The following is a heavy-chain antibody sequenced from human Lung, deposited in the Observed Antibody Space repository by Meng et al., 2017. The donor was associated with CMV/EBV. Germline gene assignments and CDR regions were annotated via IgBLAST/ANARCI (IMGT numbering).Heavy chain of an antibody. V-gene: IGHV4-4*07. CDR2: IYTSGTT. D-gene: IGHD6-19*01. CDR1: GGSISSYY. J-gene: IGHJ4*02. CDR3: ARAEADTGNFDY. Sequence: GQLPESGPGLVKPSETLSLTCTVSGGSISSYYWSWIRQSAGKGLEWIGRIYTSGTTIYNPSLKSRLTLSLDTSKNQFSLKLNSVTAADTAVYYCARAEADTGNFDYWGQGTLVTVSS.